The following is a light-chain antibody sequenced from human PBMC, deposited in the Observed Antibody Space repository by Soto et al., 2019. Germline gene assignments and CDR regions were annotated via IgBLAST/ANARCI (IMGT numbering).Light chain of an antibody. Sequence: MTQSPDTLSVSLGERATLSCRASQSLRSSLAWYQQKPGQAPRLLIYDASTRATGIPARFSGSGSGTDFTLTISGLQSEDFAVYYCQQYNNWPRTFGQGTKVDIK. CDR3: QQYNNWPRT. V-gene: IGKV3-15*01. CDR2: DAS. J-gene: IGKJ1*01. CDR1: QSLRSS.